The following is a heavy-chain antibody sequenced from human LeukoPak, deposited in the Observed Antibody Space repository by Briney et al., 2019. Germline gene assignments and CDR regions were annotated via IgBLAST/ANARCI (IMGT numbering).Heavy chain of an antibody. CDR2: ISYDGSNK. Sequence: GGSLRLSCAASGFTFSSYAMHWVRQAPGKGLEWVAVISYDGSNKYYADSVKGRFTISRDNSKNTLYLQMNSLRAEDTAVYYCARGGVVVVAATPDWFDPWGLGTLVTVSS. CDR3: ARGGVVVVAATPDWFDP. D-gene: IGHD2-15*01. V-gene: IGHV3-30-3*01. J-gene: IGHJ5*02. CDR1: GFTFSSYA.